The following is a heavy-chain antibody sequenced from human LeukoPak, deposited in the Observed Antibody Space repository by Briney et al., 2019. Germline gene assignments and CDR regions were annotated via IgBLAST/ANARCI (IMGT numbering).Heavy chain of an antibody. CDR3: GRETDFGVVTN. CDR2: TYYRSQQWHS. J-gene: IGHJ4*02. Sequence: SQTLSLTCAISGDSVSSNGASWIWIRQSPSRGLEWLGRTYYRSQQWHSDYAPSVKGRITLNPDTSKNQFSLQLNSMTPEDTAVYYCGRETDFGVVTNWGQGTLVTVFS. CDR1: GDSVSSNGAS. D-gene: IGHD3-3*01. V-gene: IGHV6-1*01.